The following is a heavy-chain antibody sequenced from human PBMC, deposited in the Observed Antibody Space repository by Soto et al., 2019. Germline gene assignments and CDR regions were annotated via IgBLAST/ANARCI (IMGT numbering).Heavy chain of an antibody. V-gene: IGHV3-30-3*01. CDR2: ISHDGSSI. Sequence: QVQLMESGGAVVQPGRSLRLSCAASGFTFSSYAMHWVRQAPGKGLEWVAIISHDGSSIYYGDSVKGRFTISRDNSKSTLYLQMNSLRSEVTAVYYCARVRQQWLVSAHYFGCWGQGTLVTVSS. D-gene: IGHD6-19*01. CDR1: GFTFSSYA. CDR3: ARVRQQWLVSAHYFGC. J-gene: IGHJ4*02.